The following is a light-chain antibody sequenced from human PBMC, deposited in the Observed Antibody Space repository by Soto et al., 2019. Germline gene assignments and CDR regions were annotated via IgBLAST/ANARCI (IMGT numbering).Light chain of an antibody. V-gene: IGLV2-14*01. CDR3: SSYTSSGTVV. CDR2: QVN. J-gene: IGLJ2*01. CDR1: NSDVGGHDY. Sequence: QSALTQPASVSGSPGQSITISCTGTNSDVGGHDYVSWCQQHPGKAPKLMIYQVNNRPSGVSNRFSGSKSGNTASLTISGLQAEDEADYYCSSYTSSGTVVFGGGTKLTVL.